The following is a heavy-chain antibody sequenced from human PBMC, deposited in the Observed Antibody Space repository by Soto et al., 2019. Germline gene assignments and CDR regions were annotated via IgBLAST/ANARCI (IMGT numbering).Heavy chain of an antibody. Sequence: QVQLQQWGAGLLKSSETLSLTCAVYGGSFSGYYWTWIRQPPGKGLEWIGEINHDGSTNYNPSLKRRVTTSADTSKNQFSLTLSSVTAAYTAVYYCARTYYFGSGSYCFALDLWGQGTLVTVSS. CDR3: ARTYYFGSGSYCFALDL. D-gene: IGHD3-10*01. CDR1: GGSFSGYY. V-gene: IGHV4-34*01. J-gene: IGHJ5*02. CDR2: INHDGST.